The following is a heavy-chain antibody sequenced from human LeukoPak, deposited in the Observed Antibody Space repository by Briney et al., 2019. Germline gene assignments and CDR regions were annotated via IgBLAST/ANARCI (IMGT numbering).Heavy chain of an antibody. CDR1: GYTFTSYS. Sequence: ASVKVSCKASGYTFTSYSISWVRQAPGQGPECMGWMSAYNGNTIYAQKVKGRVTMTTDTSTSTAYMELRSLKSDDTAVYYCARASYCSDGSCYSDYWGQGTLVTVSS. D-gene: IGHD2-15*01. CDR3: ARASYCSDGSCYSDY. CDR2: MSAYNGNT. J-gene: IGHJ4*02. V-gene: IGHV1-18*01.